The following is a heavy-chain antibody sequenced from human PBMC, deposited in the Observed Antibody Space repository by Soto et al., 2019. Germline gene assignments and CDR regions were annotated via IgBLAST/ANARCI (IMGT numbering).Heavy chain of an antibody. CDR2: IYPGDSDT. V-gene: IGHV5-51*01. CDR1: GFSFTNNL. J-gene: IGHJ3*02. CDR3: ARPDYYDTRGRGAFDI. D-gene: IGHD3-22*01. Sequence: GESLKISFKGSGFSFTNNLICWVRQMPGKGLEWMGIIYPGDSDTRYSPSFQGQVTISADKSINTAYLQWSSLKASDTAMFYCARPDYYDTRGRGAFDIWGQRTMVTV.